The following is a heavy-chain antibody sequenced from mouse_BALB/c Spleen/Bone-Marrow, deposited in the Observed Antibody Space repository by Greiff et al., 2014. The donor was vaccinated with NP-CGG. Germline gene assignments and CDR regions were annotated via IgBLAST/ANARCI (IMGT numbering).Heavy chain of an antibody. Sequence: EVQLQQSGGGLVQPGGSRKLSCAASGFTFSNFGMHWVRQAPEKGLEWVAFISTGGTSSYYADTVKGRITISRDNPKNTLFLQMTSLRSEDTAIYFCAGSQFYGNYFDYWGQGTTLTVSS. CDR3: AGSQFYGNYFDY. J-gene: IGHJ2*01. V-gene: IGHV5-17*02. CDR1: GFTFSNFG. D-gene: IGHD1-1*02. CDR2: ISTGGTSS.